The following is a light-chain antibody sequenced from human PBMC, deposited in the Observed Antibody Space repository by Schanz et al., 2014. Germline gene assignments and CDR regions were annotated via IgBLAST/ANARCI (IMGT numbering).Light chain of an antibody. Sequence: QSVLTQPPSASGAPGQRVTISCTGNSSNIGSGYDVHWYQCLPGTAPKLLIYDNNNRPSGVPDRFSGSKSGNTASLTVSGLQAEDEADYYCSSYAGSNNWVFGGGTKLTVL. CDR3: SSYAGSNNWV. V-gene: IGLV1-40*01. CDR1: SSNIGSGYD. J-gene: IGLJ3*02. CDR2: DNN.